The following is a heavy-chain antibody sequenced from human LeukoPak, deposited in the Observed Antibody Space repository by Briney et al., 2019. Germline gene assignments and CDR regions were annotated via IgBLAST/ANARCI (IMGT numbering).Heavy chain of an antibody. CDR3: AKNRVRYCSSTSCFYFDY. V-gene: IGHV3-30*02. D-gene: IGHD2-2*01. J-gene: IGHJ4*02. CDR2: IRYDGSNK. CDR1: GFTFSSYG. Sequence: QPGGSLRPSCAASGFTFSSYGMHWVRQAPGKGLEWVAFIRYDGSNKYYADSVKGRFTISRDNSKNTLYLQMNSLRAEDTAVYYCAKNRVRYCSSTSCFYFDYWGQGTLVTVSS.